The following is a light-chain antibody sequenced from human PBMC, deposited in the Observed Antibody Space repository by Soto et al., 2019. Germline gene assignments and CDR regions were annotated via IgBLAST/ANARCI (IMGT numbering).Light chain of an antibody. CDR3: CSYAGRYV. CDR1: SSDVGGYNY. Sequence: QSALTQPRSVSGSPGQSVTISCTGTSSDVGGYNYVSWYQQHPGKAPKLMIYDVTKRPSGVPDRFSGTKSGNTASLTISGLQAEDEADYYCCSYAGRYVFGNGTKVTVL. V-gene: IGLV2-11*01. J-gene: IGLJ1*01. CDR2: DVT.